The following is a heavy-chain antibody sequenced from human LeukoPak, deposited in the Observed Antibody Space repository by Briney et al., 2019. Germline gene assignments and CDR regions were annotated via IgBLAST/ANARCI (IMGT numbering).Heavy chain of an antibody. CDR2: IKQDGSDK. J-gene: IGHJ4*02. Sequence: GGSLRLSCAASAFTFNSFGMTWVRQAPGKGLEWVASIKQDGSDKYYVDSVKGRFTISRDNAKNSLYLEMNSLRAEDTAMYCCTRDKGGAAEYWGQGTLVTVSS. V-gene: IGHV3-7*01. CDR1: AFTFNSFG. D-gene: IGHD3-16*01. CDR3: TRDKGGAAEY.